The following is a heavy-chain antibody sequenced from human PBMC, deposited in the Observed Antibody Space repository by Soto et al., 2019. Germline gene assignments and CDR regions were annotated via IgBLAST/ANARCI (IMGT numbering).Heavy chain of an antibody. V-gene: IGHV1-69*01. CDR2: IIPSFGTA. CDR3: ARGQEYGDNRYYYGMDA. J-gene: IGHJ6*02. CDR1: GGTFSSYA. Sequence: QVQLVQSGAEVKKPGSSVKVSCKASGGTFSSYAISWVRQAPGQGPEWMGGIIPSFGTANYAQKFQGRVTITTDEATRRYDGELSSLRLKDTAVSDWARGQEYGDNRYYYGMDAGGQGTTDTV. D-gene: IGHD4-17*01.